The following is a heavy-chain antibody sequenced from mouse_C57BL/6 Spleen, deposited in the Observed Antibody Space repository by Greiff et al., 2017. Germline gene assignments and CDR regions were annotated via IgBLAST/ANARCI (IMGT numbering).Heavy chain of an antibody. V-gene: IGHV1-15*01. J-gene: IGHJ4*01. CDR1: GYTFTDYE. CDR3: ARREDYGSSYEYYAMDY. Sequence: QVHVKQSGAELVRPGASVTLSCKASGYTFTDYEMHWVKQTPVHGLEWIGAIDPETGGTAYNQKFKGKAILTADKSSSTAYMQLSSLTSEDSAVYYCARREDYGSSYEYYAMDYWGQGTSVTVSS. D-gene: IGHD1-1*01. CDR2: IDPETGGT.